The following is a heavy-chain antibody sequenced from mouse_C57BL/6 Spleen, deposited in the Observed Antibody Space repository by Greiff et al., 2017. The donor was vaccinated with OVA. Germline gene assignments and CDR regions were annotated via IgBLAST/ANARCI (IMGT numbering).Heavy chain of an antibody. CDR1: GYTFTDYN. CDR3: ARYPHYYGSSYRYFDV. CDR2: INPNNGGT. V-gene: IGHV1-18*01. Sequence: EVQLQQSGPELVKPGASVKIPCKASGYTFTDYNMDWVKQSHGKSLEWIGDINPNNGGTIYNQKFKGKATLTVDKSSSTAYMELRSLTSEDTAVYYCARYPHYYGSSYRYFDVWGTGTTVTVSS. D-gene: IGHD1-1*01. J-gene: IGHJ1*03.